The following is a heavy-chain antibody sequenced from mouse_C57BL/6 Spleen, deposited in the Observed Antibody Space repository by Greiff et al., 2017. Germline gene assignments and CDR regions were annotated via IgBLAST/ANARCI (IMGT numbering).Heavy chain of an antibody. Sequence: EVKLVESEGGLVQPGSSMKLSCTASGFTFSDYYMAWVRQVPEKGLEWVANINYDGSSTYYLDSLKSRFIISRDNAKNSLYLQMSSLKSEDTATYYCARHEVAMDYWGQGTSVTVSS. CDR3: ARHEVAMDY. V-gene: IGHV5-16*01. CDR1: GFTFSDYY. J-gene: IGHJ4*01. CDR2: INYDGSST.